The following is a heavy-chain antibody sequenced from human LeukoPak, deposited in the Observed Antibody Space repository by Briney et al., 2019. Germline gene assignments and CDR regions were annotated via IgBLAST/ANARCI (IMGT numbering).Heavy chain of an antibody. CDR2: FDPEDGET. D-gene: IGHD2-21*02. Sequence: ASVKVSCKVSGYTLTELSMHWVRQAPGKGLEWMGGFDPEDGETIYAQKFQGRVTMTEDTSTDTAHMELSSLRSEDTAVYYCATGPPPLAYCGGDCYSGLFDYWGQGTLVTVSS. CDR1: GYTLTELS. J-gene: IGHJ4*02. CDR3: ATGPPPLAYCGGDCYSGLFDY. V-gene: IGHV1-24*01.